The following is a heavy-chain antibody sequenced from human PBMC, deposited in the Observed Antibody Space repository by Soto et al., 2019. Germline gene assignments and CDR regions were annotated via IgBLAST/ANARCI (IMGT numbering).Heavy chain of an antibody. V-gene: IGHV3-53*01. CDR2: IYSGGTT. D-gene: IGHD6-19*01. J-gene: IGHJ4*02. Sequence: EVQLVESGGGLIQPGGSLRLSCAASGFTVSNNYMSWVRQAPGKGLEWVSVIYSGGTTYYSDSVKGRFTISRDKSKNTLYLQMTSLRAEDTAVYYCARDGGSSGVDYWGQGTLVTVSS. CDR3: ARDGGSSGVDY. CDR1: GFTVSNNY.